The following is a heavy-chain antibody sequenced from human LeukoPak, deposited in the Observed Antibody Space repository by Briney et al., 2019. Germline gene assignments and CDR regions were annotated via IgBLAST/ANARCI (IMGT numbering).Heavy chain of an antibody. V-gene: IGHV3-21*01. J-gene: IGHJ1*01. CDR3: VRDSGSSYGYYFLH. Sequence: KSVGSLRLSCAASGFTFNSYSMYWVRQAPGKELEWVSSISSSSSHMFYADSVKGRFSISRDNANNSLYLQMNSLRAEDTAVYYCVRDSGSSYGYYFLHWGQGTLVTVSS. D-gene: IGHD1-26*01. CDR1: GFTFNSYS. CDR2: ISSSSSHM.